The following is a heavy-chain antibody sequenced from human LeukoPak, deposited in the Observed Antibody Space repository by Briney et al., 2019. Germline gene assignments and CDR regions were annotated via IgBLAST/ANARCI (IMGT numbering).Heavy chain of an antibody. D-gene: IGHD3-10*01. J-gene: IGHJ6*02. V-gene: IGHV4-59*01. CDR2: IYYSGST. CDR1: GGSISSYY. Sequence: KPSETLSLTCTVSGGSISSYYWSWIRQPPGKGLEWIGYIYYSGSTNYNPFLKSRVTISVDTSKNQFSLKLSSVTAADTAVYYCARDLRGYGMDVWGQGTTVTVSS. CDR3: ARDLRGYGMDV.